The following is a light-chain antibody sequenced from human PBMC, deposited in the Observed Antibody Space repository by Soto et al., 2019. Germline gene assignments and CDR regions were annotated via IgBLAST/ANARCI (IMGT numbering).Light chain of an antibody. CDR3: QQRSNWPPDT. V-gene: IGKV3-11*01. J-gene: IGKJ5*01. Sequence: EIVLTQSPATLSLSPGKRATLSCRASQSVSSYLAWYQQKPGQAPRLLIYDASNRATGIPARFSGSGSGTDFTLTISILEPEDFAVYYCQQRSNWPPDTFGQGTRLEIK. CDR2: DAS. CDR1: QSVSSY.